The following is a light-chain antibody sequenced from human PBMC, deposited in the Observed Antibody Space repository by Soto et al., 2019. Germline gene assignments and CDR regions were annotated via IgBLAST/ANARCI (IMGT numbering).Light chain of an antibody. V-gene: IGKV1-6*01. Sequence: AIQMTQSPSSLSASVGDTVTITCRASQDIEDDLGWYQQKPGKAPKLLIYATSSLQSGVPSRFSGSGSGTDFSLSIRSLQPEDSATYYCLHDYIYPRTFGQGTKVDIK. CDR2: ATS. CDR3: LHDYIYPRT. CDR1: QDIEDD. J-gene: IGKJ1*01.